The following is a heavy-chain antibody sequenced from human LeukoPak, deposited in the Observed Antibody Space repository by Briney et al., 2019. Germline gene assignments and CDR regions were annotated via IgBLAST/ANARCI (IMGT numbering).Heavy chain of an antibody. CDR2: ISSSSSYI. Sequence: TLGGSLRLSCAASGFTFSSYSMNWVRRAPGKGLEWVSSISSSSSYIYYADSVKGRFTISRDNAKNSLYLQMNSLRAEDTAVYYCARDRDSSGTPDYWGQGTLVTVSS. J-gene: IGHJ4*02. CDR3: ARDRDSSGTPDY. CDR1: GFTFSSYS. D-gene: IGHD3-22*01. V-gene: IGHV3-21*01.